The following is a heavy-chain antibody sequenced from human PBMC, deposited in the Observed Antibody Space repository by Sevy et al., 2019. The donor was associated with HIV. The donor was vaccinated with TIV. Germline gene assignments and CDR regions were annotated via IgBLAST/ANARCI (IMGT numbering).Heavy chain of an antibody. D-gene: IGHD3-10*01. CDR3: TTDAKKRGRSARIDY. Sequence: GGSLRLSCAASGFTFSNAWMSWVRQAPGKGLEWVGRIKSKTDGGTTDYAATVKDRYTISRDDSNNTLYLQMNSLKTEDTAIYAGTTDAKKRGRSARIDYWGQGTLVTVSS. V-gene: IGHV3-15*01. CDR2: IKSKTDGGTT. CDR1: GFTFSNAW. J-gene: IGHJ4*01.